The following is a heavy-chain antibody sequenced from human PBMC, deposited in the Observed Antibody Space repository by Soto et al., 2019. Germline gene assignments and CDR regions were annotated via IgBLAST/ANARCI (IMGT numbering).Heavy chain of an antibody. CDR3: AKVTADY. CDR2: MSGTGGST. Sequence: EVHLLESGGGLVQPGGSLRLSCVASGFTFSSNAMSWVRQAPGMGLEWVSAMSGTGGSTYYADSVKGRFTSSRDNSKNTLYLQMNSLRAEDTAVYYCAKVTADYWGQGPLVTVSS. CDR1: GFTFSSNA. V-gene: IGHV3-23*01. J-gene: IGHJ4*02.